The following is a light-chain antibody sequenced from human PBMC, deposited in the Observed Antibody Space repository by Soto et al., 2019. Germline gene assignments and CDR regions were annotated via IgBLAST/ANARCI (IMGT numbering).Light chain of an antibody. CDR3: QVWDGLSDHVI. CDR1: NIESKS. CDR2: DDS. J-gene: IGLJ2*01. V-gene: IGLV3-21*02. Sequence: SYELTQPPSVSVAPGQTARITCGGNNIESKSVHWYQQRPGQAPVLVVHDDSDRPSGIPERISGSNSGNTATLTISRVEAGDEAEYYCQVWDGLSDHVIFGGVTKVTVL.